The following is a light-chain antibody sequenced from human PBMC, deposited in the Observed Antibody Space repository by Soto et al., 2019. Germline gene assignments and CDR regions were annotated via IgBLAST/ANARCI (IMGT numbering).Light chain of an antibody. Sequence: DIQMTQSPSSLSASVGDRVTITCRASQTITHYLNWYQQKPGKAPKLLTYAASTLLSGVPSRFSGGGSGTDFTLTIDSVQPEDFATYYCQQSYTSPWTFGQGTKVEIK. V-gene: IGKV1-39*01. J-gene: IGKJ1*01. CDR3: QQSYTSPWT. CDR1: QTITHY. CDR2: AAS.